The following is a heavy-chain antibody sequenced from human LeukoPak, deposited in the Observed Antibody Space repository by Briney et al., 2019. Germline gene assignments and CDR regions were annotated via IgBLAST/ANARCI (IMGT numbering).Heavy chain of an antibody. J-gene: IGHJ5*02. CDR1: GYTFTSYG. CDR3: ARDPYYDFWSGYSSWFDP. V-gene: IGHV1-18*01. Sequence: ASVKVSCKSSGYTFTSYGISWVRQAPAQGLEWMGWISAYNGNTNYAQKLQGRVTMTTDTSTSTAYMELRSLRSDDTAVYYCARDPYYDFWSGYSSWFDPWGQGTLVTVSS. CDR2: ISAYNGNT. D-gene: IGHD3-3*01.